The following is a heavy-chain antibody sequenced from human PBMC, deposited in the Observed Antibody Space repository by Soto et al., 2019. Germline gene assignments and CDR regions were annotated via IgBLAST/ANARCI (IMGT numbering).Heavy chain of an antibody. D-gene: IGHD6-19*01. CDR1: RVAFSKFI. CDR3: AKVRYSSPMGYYYGMDV. CDR2: IIPIFGTA. V-gene: IGHV1-69*13. J-gene: IGHJ6*02. Sequence: SVKVSCKASRVAFSKFIVTWVRQAPGLGLEWVGGIIPIFGTANYAQKFQGRVTITADESTSTSYMEVDNLRSEDTAVYYCAKVRYSSPMGYYYGMDVWGQGTTVTVSS.